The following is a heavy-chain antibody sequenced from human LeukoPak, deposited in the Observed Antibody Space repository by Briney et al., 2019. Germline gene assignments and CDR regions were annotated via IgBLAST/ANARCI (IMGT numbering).Heavy chain of an antibody. D-gene: IGHD3-3*01. Sequence: SVKVSCKASGGTFISYTISWVRQAPGKGLEWMGRIIPILGIANYAQKFQGRVRITADKSTSTAYMELSSLRSEDTAVYYCAREKDFGVVISPRYYYYYMDVWGKGTTVTVSS. CDR3: AREKDFGVVISPRYYYYYMDV. CDR1: GGTFISYT. CDR2: IIPILGIA. V-gene: IGHV1-69*04. J-gene: IGHJ6*03.